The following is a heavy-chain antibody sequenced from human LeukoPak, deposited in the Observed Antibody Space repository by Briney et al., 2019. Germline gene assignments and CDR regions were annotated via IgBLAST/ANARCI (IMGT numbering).Heavy chain of an antibody. CDR2: ISNSGSLI. CDR3: ARGHYDMDV. V-gene: IGHV3-21*05. CDR1: GYTFSTYG. Sequence: GGSLRLSCVGSGYTFSTYGMNWIRQAPGQGLEWVSYISNSGSLIYYADSVKGRVTISRDSGKNSLYLQMNSLRAEDTAVYYCARGHYDMDVWGQGTTVTVSS. J-gene: IGHJ6*02.